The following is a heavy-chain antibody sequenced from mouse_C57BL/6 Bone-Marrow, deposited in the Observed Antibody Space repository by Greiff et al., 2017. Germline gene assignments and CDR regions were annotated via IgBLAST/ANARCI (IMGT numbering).Heavy chain of an antibody. CDR2: IDPSDSYT. Sequence: QQSCKASGYTFTSYWMQWVKQRPGQGLEWIGEIDPSDSYTNYNQKFKGKATVTVDTSSTTAYMQLSSLTSEDSAVYYCPRPIDSSGYGWLAYGGRGTLVTVT. J-gene: IGHJ3*01. V-gene: IGHV1-50*01. D-gene: IGHD3-2*02. CDR1: GYTFTSYW. CDR3: PRPIDSSGYGWLAY.